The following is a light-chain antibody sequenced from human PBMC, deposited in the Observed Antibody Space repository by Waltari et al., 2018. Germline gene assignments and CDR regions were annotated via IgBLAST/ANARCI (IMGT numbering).Light chain of an antibody. CDR1: SSAVGGYNY. CDR2: DVS. J-gene: IGLJ3*02. Sequence: QSALTQPASVSGSPGLSITISRTGTSSAVGGYNYVSWYQQHQGKVPKLLIFDVSNRPSGVSNRFSGSKSGNTASLTISGLQAEDESDYYCCSFTSRSTWVFGGGTKLTVL. V-gene: IGLV2-14*01. CDR3: CSFTSRSTWV.